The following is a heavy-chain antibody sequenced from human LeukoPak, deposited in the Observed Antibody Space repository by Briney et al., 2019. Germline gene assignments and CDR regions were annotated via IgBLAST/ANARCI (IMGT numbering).Heavy chain of an antibody. CDR3: ARGDSSGYSIWYYYYGMDV. CDR1: GFTFDDYT. Sequence: GGSLRLSCAASGFTFDDYTMHWVRQAPGKGLEWVAVISYDGSNKYYADSVKGRFTISRDNSKNTLYLQMNSLRAEDTAVYYCARGDSSGYSIWYYYYGMDVWGQGTTVTVSS. D-gene: IGHD3-22*01. J-gene: IGHJ6*02. V-gene: IGHV3-30-3*01. CDR2: ISYDGSNK.